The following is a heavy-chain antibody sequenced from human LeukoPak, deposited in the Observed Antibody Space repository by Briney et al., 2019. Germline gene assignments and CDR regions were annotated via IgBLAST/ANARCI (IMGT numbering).Heavy chain of an antibody. CDR1: GGSISSYY. D-gene: IGHD4-23*01. Sequence: SETLTLTCTVSGGSISSYYWSWIRQPPGKGLEWIGYIYYSGSANYNPSLKSRVTISVDTSKNQFSLKLSSVTAADTAVYYCAANYGGQHADGAFDIWGQGTMVTVSS. V-gene: IGHV4-59*01. J-gene: IGHJ3*02. CDR2: IYYSGSA. CDR3: AANYGGQHADGAFDI.